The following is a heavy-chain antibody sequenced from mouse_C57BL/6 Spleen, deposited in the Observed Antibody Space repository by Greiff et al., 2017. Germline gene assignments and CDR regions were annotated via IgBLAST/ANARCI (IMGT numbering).Heavy chain of an antibody. CDR2: IDPSDSET. V-gene: IGHV1-52*01. D-gene: IGHD2-5*01. CDR1: GYTFTSYW. Sequence: QVQLQQPGAELVRPGSSVKLSCKASGYTFTSYWMHWVKQRPIQGLEWIGNIDPSDSETHYNQKFKDKATLTVDKSSSTAYMQLSSLTSEDFAVYDCARVYSNYRYFDVWGTGTTVTVSS. CDR3: ARVYSNYRYFDV. J-gene: IGHJ1*03.